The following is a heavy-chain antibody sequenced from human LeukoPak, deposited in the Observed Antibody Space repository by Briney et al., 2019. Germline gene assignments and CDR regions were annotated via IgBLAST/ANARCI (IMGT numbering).Heavy chain of an antibody. J-gene: IGHJ4*02. Sequence: PSETLSLTCTVSGYSISSGYSWAWIRQPPGKGLEWIGSIFHSANTDYNPSLRRRITMSLDTSTNQFSLKLSSVTAADTALYYCARTYFYDNSGFDYWGQGTLVTVSS. V-gene: IGHV4-38-2*02. CDR2: IFHSANT. D-gene: IGHD3-22*01. CDR1: GYSISSGYS. CDR3: ARTYFYDNSGFDY.